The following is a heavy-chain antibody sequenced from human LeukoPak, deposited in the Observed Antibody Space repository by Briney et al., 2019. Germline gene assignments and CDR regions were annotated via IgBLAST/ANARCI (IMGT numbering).Heavy chain of an antibody. D-gene: IGHD2-15*01. Sequence: KPSETLSLTCTVSGGSVSSGSYYWSWIRQPPGKGLEWIGYFYYSGSTNYNPSLKSRVTISVDTSKNQFSLKLSSVTAADTAVYYCARAASGGGFDYWGQGTLVTVSS. CDR2: FYYSGST. V-gene: IGHV4-61*01. CDR3: ARAASGGGFDY. J-gene: IGHJ4*02. CDR1: GGSVSSGSYY.